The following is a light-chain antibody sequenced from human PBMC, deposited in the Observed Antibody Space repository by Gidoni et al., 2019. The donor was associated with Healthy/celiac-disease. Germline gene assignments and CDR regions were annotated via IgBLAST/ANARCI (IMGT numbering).Light chain of an antibody. CDR1: QSVSSY. Sequence: EIVLTQSPATLSLSPGERATLSCRSSQSVSSYLAWYQQTPGQAPRLLIYEASNRATGIPARFSGSGSGTDFTLTIRSLEPEDFAVYYWQQRSNWPLLTFGGGTKVEIK. J-gene: IGKJ4*01. V-gene: IGKV3-11*01. CDR3: QQRSNWPLLT. CDR2: EAS.